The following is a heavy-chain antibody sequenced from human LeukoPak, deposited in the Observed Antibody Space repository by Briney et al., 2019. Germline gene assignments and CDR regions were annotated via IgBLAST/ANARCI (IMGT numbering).Heavy chain of an antibody. J-gene: IGHJ4*02. Sequence: PGGSLRLSCAASGFTFSSYAMTWVRQAPGKGLEWVSALSGSGGSSYYADSVKGRFTISRGNSNSTLFLQMNSLRAEDTALYYCAKLRGTVATMGYAADYWGQGTLATVSS. CDR1: GFTFSSYA. CDR3: AKLRGTVATMGYAADY. D-gene: IGHD5-12*01. CDR2: LSGSGGSS. V-gene: IGHV3-23*01.